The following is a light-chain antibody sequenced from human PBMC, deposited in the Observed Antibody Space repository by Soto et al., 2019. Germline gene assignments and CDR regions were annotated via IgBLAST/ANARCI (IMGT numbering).Light chain of an antibody. V-gene: IGKV1-39*01. CDR2: AAS. CDR1: QSISSS. CDR3: QQSYSTLYT. Sequence: DIPMTQSPSSLSASVGDRVTITCRQSQSISSSLNWYQQKPGKAPKLLIYAASSLQSGVPSRFSGGGSGTDFTLTISSLQPEDFATYYCQQSYSTLYTFGQGTKLEIK. J-gene: IGKJ2*01.